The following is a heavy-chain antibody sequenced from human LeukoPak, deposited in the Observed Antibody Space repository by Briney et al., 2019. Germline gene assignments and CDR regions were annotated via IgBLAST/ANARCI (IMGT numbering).Heavy chain of an antibody. Sequence: RASVKVSCKASGYTFTGYYMHWVRQAPGQGLEWMGWINPNSGGTNYAQKFQGRVTMTRDTSISTAYMELSRLRSDDTAVYYCARGYGDHAAVAAFDIWGQGTMVTVSS. CDR3: ARGYGDHAAVAAFDI. V-gene: IGHV1-2*02. CDR2: INPNSGGT. D-gene: IGHD4-17*01. CDR1: GYTFTGYY. J-gene: IGHJ3*02.